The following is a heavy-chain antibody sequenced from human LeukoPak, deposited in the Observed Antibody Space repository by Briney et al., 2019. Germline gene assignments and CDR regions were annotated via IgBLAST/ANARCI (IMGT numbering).Heavy chain of an antibody. Sequence: SVKVSCKASGGTFSTYAINWVRQAPGQGLEWMGGIIPIFGTANYAQKFQGRVTITTDESTSTAYMELSSLRSEDTAVYYCARVSARSGEISGSYYYYWGQGTLVTVSS. J-gene: IGHJ4*02. V-gene: IGHV1-69*05. CDR1: GGTFSTYA. D-gene: IGHD1-26*01. CDR3: ARVSARSGEISGSYYYY. CDR2: IIPIFGTA.